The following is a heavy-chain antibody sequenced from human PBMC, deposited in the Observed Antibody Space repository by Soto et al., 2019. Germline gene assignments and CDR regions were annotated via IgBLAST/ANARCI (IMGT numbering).Heavy chain of an antibody. CDR2: FIPIFGTA. J-gene: IGHJ6*02. CDR1: GGTFSSYA. CDR3: ARDVSPTGYGMAV. Sequence: QVQLVQSGAEVKKPGSSVKVSCKASGGTFSSYAISWVRQATGHGLEWMGGFIPIFGTANYAQKFQGRVTINAGESTSTVYMEVNRLRSEDTAVYYCARDVSPTGYGMAVWGQGTTVTVSS. D-gene: IGHD4-17*01. V-gene: IGHV1-69*01.